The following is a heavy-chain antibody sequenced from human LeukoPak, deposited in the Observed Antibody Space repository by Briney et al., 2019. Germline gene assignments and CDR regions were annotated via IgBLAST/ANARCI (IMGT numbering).Heavy chain of an antibody. CDR3: ARGKLGYCSSTSCYGGWFDP. J-gene: IGHJ5*02. V-gene: IGHV1-18*01. D-gene: IGHD2-2*01. CDR1: GYTFSNFG. Sequence: ASVRVSCKASGYTFSNFGINWVRHAPGQGLEWMGWISGNNDNPNYGQKFQGRFTVTTDSSTNTAYMGLRNLRLDDTAVYYCARGKLGYCSSTSCYGGWFDPWGQGTLVTVSS. CDR2: ISGNNDNP.